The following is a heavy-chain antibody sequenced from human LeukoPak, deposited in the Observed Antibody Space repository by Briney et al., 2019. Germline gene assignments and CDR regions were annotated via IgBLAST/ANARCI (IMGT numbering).Heavy chain of an antibody. CDR1: GYTFTGYY. V-gene: IGHV1-2*06. D-gene: IGHD1-26*01. CDR2: INPNSGGT. Sequence: ASVKVSCKASGYTFTGYYMHWVRQAPGQGLEWMGLINPNSGGTNYAQKFQGRVTMTRGTSTSTAYMELSRLRSDDTAVYYCATLEPYVGKDAFDIWGQGTMVTVSS. CDR3: ATLEPYVGKDAFDI. J-gene: IGHJ3*02.